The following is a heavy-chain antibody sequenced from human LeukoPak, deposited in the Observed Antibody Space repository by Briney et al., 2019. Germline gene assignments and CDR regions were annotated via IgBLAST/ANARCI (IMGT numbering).Heavy chain of an antibody. CDR1: GFTFSSYS. CDR3: AELGITMIGGV. D-gene: IGHD3-10*02. V-gene: IGHV3-48*04. Sequence: GGSLRLSCAASGFTFSSYSMNWVRQAPGKGLEWVSYISSSGSTIYYADSVKGRFTISRDNAKNSLYLQMNSLRAEDTTVYYCAELGITMIGGVWGKGTTVTISS. CDR2: ISSSGSTI. J-gene: IGHJ6*04.